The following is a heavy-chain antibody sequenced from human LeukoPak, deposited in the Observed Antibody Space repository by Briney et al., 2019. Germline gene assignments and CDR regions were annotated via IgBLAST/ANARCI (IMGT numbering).Heavy chain of an antibody. D-gene: IGHD1-1*01. J-gene: IGHJ4*02. V-gene: IGHV3-21*01. CDR2: ITGSSSYI. CDR3: ARDRLEGGETFDS. Sequence: KPGGSLRLSCAASGFSFRSYSMDGVRQAPGKGLEWVSSITGSSSYISYADSVKCRFTISRDNAENSLFLQMNSLRPKDTSVYFCARDRLEGGETFDSWGQGTLVTVSS. CDR1: GFSFRSYS.